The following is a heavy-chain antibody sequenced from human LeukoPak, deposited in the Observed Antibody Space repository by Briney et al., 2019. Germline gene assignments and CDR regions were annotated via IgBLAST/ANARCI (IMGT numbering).Heavy chain of an antibody. J-gene: IGHJ4*02. CDR3: ASLMTTVNDY. Sequence: ASVKVSCKASGYTFSAYYMHWVRQAPGQGPEWMGWINPNSGGTNYAQKFQGRVTMTRDTSISTAYMELTRLRSDDTAVYYCASLMTTVNDYWGQGTLVTVSS. CDR1: GYTFSAYY. V-gene: IGHV1-2*02. CDR2: INPNSGGT. D-gene: IGHD4-17*01.